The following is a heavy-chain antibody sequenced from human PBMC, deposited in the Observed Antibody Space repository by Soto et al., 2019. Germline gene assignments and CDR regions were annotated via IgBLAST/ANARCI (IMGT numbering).Heavy chain of an antibody. D-gene: IGHD3-16*02. Sequence: QVQLVESGGGVVQPGRSLRLSCAASGFTFSTYGMHWVRQAPGKGLEWVALISYDGSLKYYADSVNGRFTISRDNSKNTLYLEMNSLIAEDTAVYYCAKDHEITFGGIIVLFDYWGQGTLVTVSS. CDR3: AKDHEITFGGIIVLFDY. J-gene: IGHJ4*02. V-gene: IGHV3-30*18. CDR2: ISYDGSLK. CDR1: GFTFSTYG.